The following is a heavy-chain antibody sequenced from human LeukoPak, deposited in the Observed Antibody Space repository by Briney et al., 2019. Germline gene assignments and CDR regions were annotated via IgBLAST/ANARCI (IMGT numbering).Heavy chain of an antibody. CDR3: AKEQDSTSSGLHY. CDR2: ISGSGGGT. D-gene: IGHD6-6*01. CDR1: GFTFSSYA. V-gene: IGHV3-23*01. Sequence: GGSLRLSCAASGFTFSSYAMSWVRQAPGKGLEWVSGISGSGGGTNHADSVKGRFTISTDNSKYTLDLQMNSLRAEDTSVYYCAKEQDSTSSGLHYWGQGTLVTVSS. J-gene: IGHJ4*02.